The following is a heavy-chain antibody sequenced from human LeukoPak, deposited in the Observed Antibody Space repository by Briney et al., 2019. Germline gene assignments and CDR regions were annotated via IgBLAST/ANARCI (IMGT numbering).Heavy chain of an antibody. J-gene: IGHJ4*02. V-gene: IGHV4-59*08. CDR2: IYYSGST. CDR1: GGSISSYY. Sequence: SETLSLTCTVSGGSISSYYWSWIRQPPGKGLEWIGYIYYSGSTNYNPSLKSRVTISVDTSKNRFSLKLSSVTAADTAVYYCASVDTAMVIDYWGQGTLVTVSS. CDR3: ASVDTAMVIDY. D-gene: IGHD5-18*01.